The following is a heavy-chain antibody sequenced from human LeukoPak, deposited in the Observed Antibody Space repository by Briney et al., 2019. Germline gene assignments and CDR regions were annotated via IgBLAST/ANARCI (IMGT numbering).Heavy chain of an antibody. J-gene: IGHJ4*02. D-gene: IGHD2-15*01. CDR2: FYYSGST. Sequence: SETLSLTCTVSGGSISSDYWSWIRQPPGKGLEWIGCFYYSGSTDYNPSLKSRVTISVDTSKNQFSLNLNSVTASDTAIYYCARVGVCSSGSCYEDYWGQGTLVTVSS. CDR1: GGSISSDY. CDR3: ARVGVCSSGSCYEDY. V-gene: IGHV4-59*01.